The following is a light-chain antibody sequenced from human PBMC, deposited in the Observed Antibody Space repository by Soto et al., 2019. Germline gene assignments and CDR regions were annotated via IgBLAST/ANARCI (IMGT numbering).Light chain of an antibody. CDR3: SSRTTSDPYV. J-gene: IGLJ1*01. CDR1: SSDVGGYNY. CDR2: EVN. Sequence: QSVLTQPASVSGSPGQSITISCTGTSSDVGGYNYVSWYQQHPGKAPKLIIYEVNNRPSGVSDRFSASKSGNTASLTISGLQTEDEAEYYCSSRTTSDPYVFGTGTKVTVL. V-gene: IGLV2-14*01.